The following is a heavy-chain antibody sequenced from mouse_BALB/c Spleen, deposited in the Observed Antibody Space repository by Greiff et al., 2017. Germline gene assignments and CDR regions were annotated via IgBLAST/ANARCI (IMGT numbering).Heavy chain of an antibody. V-gene: IGHV5-9*03. Sequence: EVKVVESGGGLVKPGGSLKLSCAASGFTFSSYTMSWVRQTPEKRLEWVATISSGGGNTYYPDSVKGRFTISRDNAKNNLYLQMSSLRSEDTALYYCARSPYDYDDGTDLDYWGQGTTLTVSS. CDR1: GFTFSSYT. D-gene: IGHD2-4*01. J-gene: IGHJ2*01. CDR2: ISSGGGNT. CDR3: ARSPYDYDDGTDLDY.